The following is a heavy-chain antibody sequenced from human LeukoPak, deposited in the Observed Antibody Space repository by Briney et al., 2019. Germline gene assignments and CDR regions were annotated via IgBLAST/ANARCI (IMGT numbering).Heavy chain of an antibody. J-gene: IGHJ3*02. D-gene: IGHD3-22*01. Sequence: PGGSLRLSCAASGFTFSSYAMSWVRQAPGKGLEWVSAISGSGGSTYYADSVKGRFTISRGNSKNTLYLQMNSLRVEDTAVYYCARNYYYDSSGGAFDIWGQGTMVTVSS. CDR2: ISGSGGST. CDR1: GFTFSSYA. V-gene: IGHV3-23*01. CDR3: ARNYYYDSSGGAFDI.